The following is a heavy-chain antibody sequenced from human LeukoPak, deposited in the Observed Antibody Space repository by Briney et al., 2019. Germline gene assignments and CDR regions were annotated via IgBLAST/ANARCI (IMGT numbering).Heavy chain of an antibody. CDR3: ARFPGDSIDY. V-gene: IGHV4-59*08. J-gene: IGHJ4*02. CDR2: IYYSGCT. Sequence: SETLSLTCTVSGGSISSYYWSWIRQPPGKGLEWIGYIYYSGCTNYNPSLKSRVTISVDTSKNQFSLKLSSVTAADTAVYYCARFPGDSIDYWGQGTLVTVSS. CDR1: GGSISSYY. D-gene: IGHD4-17*01.